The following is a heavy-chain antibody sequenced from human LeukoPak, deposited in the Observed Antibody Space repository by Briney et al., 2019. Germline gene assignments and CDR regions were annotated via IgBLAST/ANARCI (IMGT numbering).Heavy chain of an antibody. CDR1: GLTFSSYN. V-gene: IGHV3-21*04. D-gene: IGHD4-17*01. CDR2: ISTSSSYI. J-gene: IGHJ5*01. CDR3: ARVGATMTSFNGWFDS. Sequence: GGSLRLSCAASGLTFSSYNMNWVRQAPGKGLEWVSSISTSSSYIYYADSVKGRFTVSRDNAKNSVYLQMNSLRAEDTAVYYCARVGATMTSFNGWFDSWGQGNLVTVSS.